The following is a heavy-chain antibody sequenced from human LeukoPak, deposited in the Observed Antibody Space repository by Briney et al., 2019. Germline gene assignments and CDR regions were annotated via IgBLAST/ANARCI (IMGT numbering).Heavy chain of an antibody. CDR1: GFTFSSYS. CDR2: ISSSSSYI. D-gene: IGHD3-16*01. Sequence: PGGSLRLSCAASGFTFSSYSMNWVRQAPGKGLEWVSSISSSSSYIYYADSVKGRFTISRDNAKSSLYLQMNSLRAEDTAVYYCARNMITFGGVAPDAFDIWGQGTMVTVSS. CDR3: ARNMITFGGVAPDAFDI. V-gene: IGHV3-21*01. J-gene: IGHJ3*02.